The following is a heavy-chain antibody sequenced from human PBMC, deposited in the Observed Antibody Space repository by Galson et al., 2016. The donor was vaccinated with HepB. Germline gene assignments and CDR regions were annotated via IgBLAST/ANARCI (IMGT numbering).Heavy chain of an antibody. CDR2: ISPEGSST. CDR3: AILSVDVVIVMKGMDV. V-gene: IGHV3-74*01. CDR1: GFTFNSYW. Sequence: SLRLSCAASGFTFNSYWMNWVRQAPGKGLVWVSRISPEGSSTSYADSVKGRFTISRDNVKNALYLQMNSLRAEDTAVYYCAILSVDVVIVMKGMDVWGQGTTVTVCS. J-gene: IGHJ6*02. D-gene: IGHD5-12*01.